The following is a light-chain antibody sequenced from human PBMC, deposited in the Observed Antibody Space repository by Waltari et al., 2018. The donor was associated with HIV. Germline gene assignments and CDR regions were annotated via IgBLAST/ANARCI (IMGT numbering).Light chain of an antibody. CDR1: SSHIGNNY. CDR2: ENN. V-gene: IGLV1-51*01. CDR3: GTWDSSLSAKVL. Sequence: QSVLTQPPSVSAAPGQKVTISCSGSSSHIGNNYLSWYQQLPGTAPKLLIYENNKRPSGIPDRFSGSKSGTSATLGITGLQTGDEADYYCGTWDSSLSAKVLFGGGTKLTVL. J-gene: IGLJ2*01.